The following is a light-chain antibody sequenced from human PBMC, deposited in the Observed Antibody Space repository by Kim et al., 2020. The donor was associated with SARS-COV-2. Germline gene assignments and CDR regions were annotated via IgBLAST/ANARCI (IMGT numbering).Light chain of an antibody. CDR3: NSRHISGNHWV. V-gene: IGLV3-19*01. CDR2: GDD. Sequence: ALGQTVRITCQGDSLRNYHASWLQQKPGQAPVVVIYGDDHRPSGIPDRFSGSSSENTASLTITGAQAEDEADYHCNSRHISGNHWVFGGGTQLTVL. J-gene: IGLJ3*02. CDR1: SLRNYH.